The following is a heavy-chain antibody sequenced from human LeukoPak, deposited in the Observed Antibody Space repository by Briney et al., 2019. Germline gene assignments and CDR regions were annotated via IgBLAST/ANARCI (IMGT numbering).Heavy chain of an antibody. CDR1: GRSFSGYY. V-gene: IGHV4-34*01. CDR3: ARGPYSSGCDY. Sequence: SETLSLTCAVYGRSFSGYYWSWIRQPPGKGLEWIGEINHSGSTNYNPSLKSRVTISVDTSKNQFSLKLSSVTAADTAVYYCARGPYSSGCDYWGQGTLVTVSS. CDR2: INHSGST. D-gene: IGHD6-19*01. J-gene: IGHJ4*02.